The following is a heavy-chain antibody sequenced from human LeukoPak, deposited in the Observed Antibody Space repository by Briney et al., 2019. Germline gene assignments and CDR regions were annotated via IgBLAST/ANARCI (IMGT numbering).Heavy chain of an antibody. Sequence: SETLSLTCAVYGGSLSGYYWSWIRQPPGKGLEWIGEINHSGSTNYNPSLKSRVTISVDTSKNQFSLKLSSVTAADTAVYYCARGTPELDYWGQGTLVTVSS. CDR1: GGSLSGYY. V-gene: IGHV4-34*01. CDR3: ARGTPELDY. CDR2: INHSGST. J-gene: IGHJ4*02.